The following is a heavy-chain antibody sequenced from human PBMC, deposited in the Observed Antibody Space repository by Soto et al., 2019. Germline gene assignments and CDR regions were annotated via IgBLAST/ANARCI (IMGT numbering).Heavy chain of an antibody. D-gene: IGHD3-9*01. V-gene: IGHV4-34*01. CDR3: ARKPIYHFFAGYYSVDY. Sequence: QVQLRQWGAGLLKPSETLSLTCAVFGGSFSDYYWTWIRQPPGKGLEWIGEINHSGTTSYNPSLKSRLTISVDTSNNLFSLKLSSVTAADTAVYYCARKPIYHFFAGYYSVDYWGQGTLVTVSS. CDR2: INHSGTT. J-gene: IGHJ4*02. CDR1: GGSFSDYY.